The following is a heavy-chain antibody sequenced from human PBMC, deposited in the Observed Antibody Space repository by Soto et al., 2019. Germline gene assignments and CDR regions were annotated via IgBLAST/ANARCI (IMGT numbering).Heavy chain of an antibody. J-gene: IGHJ2*01. D-gene: IGHD2-2*01. CDR3: ARKVLGSTSRPDWWYFDL. CDR1: GFTFINYA. Sequence: EVQLLESGGGLVQPGGSLRLSCVGSGFTFINYAMNWVRQTPGKGLEWVSGISGGGDRTFDADSVKGRFTISRDNSKNTVNLQMNRLRAADMAVYFCARKVLGSTSRPDWWYFDLWGRGTLVTVSS. V-gene: IGHV3-23*01. CDR2: ISGGGDRT.